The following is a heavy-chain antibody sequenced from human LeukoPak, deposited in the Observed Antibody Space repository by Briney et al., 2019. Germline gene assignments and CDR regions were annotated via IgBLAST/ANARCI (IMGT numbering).Heavy chain of an antibody. CDR1: GFTFDDYA. CDR3: AKDTGGIVGAPFDY. J-gene: IGHJ4*02. CDR2: ISGDGGST. V-gene: IGHV3-43*02. D-gene: IGHD1-26*01. Sequence: PGGSLRLSCAASGFTFDDYAMHWVRHAPGKGLEWVSLISGDGGSTYYADSVKGRFTTSRDNSKNSLYLQMNSLRTEDTALYYCAKDTGGIVGAPFDYWGQGTLVTVSS.